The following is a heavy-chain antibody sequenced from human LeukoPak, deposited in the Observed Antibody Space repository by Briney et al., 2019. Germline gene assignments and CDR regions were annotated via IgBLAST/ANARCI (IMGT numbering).Heavy chain of an antibody. D-gene: IGHD2-2*01. CDR3: ARDPCSSTSCYGYYYYYMDV. CDR2: ISSSSNYI. CDR1: GFTFSSYS. Sequence: PGGSLRLSCAASGFTFSSYSMNWVRQAPGKGLEWVSSISSSSNYIYYADSVKGRFTISRDNAKKSLYLQMNSLRAEDTAVYYCARDPCSSTSCYGYYYYYMDVWGKGTTVTVSS. J-gene: IGHJ6*03. V-gene: IGHV3-21*01.